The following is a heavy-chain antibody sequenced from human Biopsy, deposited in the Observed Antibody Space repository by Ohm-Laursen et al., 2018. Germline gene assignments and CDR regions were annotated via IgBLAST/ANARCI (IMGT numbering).Heavy chain of an antibody. CDR1: GFTVNDHA. V-gene: IGHV3-9*01. CDR3: TKDLIPAGTDV. CDR2: ISWDSGRI. Sequence: SLRLSCTASGFTVNDHAMHWVRQPPGKGLEWVSGISWDSGRIGYADSVKGRFTVPRDNAKKSLYLEMNSLRPEDTPLYYCTKDLIPAGTDVWGQGTTVTVSS. J-gene: IGHJ6*02. D-gene: IGHD2-21*01.